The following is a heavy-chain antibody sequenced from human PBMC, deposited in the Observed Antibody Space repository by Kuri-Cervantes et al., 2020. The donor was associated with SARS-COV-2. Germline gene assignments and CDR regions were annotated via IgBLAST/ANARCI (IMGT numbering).Heavy chain of an antibody. V-gene: IGHV3-30*01. D-gene: IGHD6-13*01. J-gene: IGHJ6*02. Sequence: GGSLRLSCAASGFTFSSYAMHWVRQAPGKGLEWVAVISYDGSNKYYADSVKGRFTISRDNSKNTLYLQMNSLRAEDTAVHYCARDSSSWFYYYYGMDVWGQGTTVTVSS. CDR2: ISYDGSNK. CDR1: GFTFSSYA. CDR3: ARDSSSWFYYYYGMDV.